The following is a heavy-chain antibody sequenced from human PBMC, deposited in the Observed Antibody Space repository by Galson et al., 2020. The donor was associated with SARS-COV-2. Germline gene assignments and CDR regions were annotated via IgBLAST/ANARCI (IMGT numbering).Heavy chain of an antibody. CDR2: VNHSGSS. CDR1: GGSFSVYS. D-gene: IGHD6-19*01. CDR3: ARGTYGAVAVEYYYDY. V-gene: IGHV4-34*01. Sequence: SETLSLTCAVYGGSFSVYSWTWIRQPPGKGLEWVGEVNHSGSSSHNPSLRGRVIISRDTSKNQFSLKLSSVTAADTAMYFCARGTYGAVAVEYYYDYWGLGTLVTVST. J-gene: IGHJ4*02.